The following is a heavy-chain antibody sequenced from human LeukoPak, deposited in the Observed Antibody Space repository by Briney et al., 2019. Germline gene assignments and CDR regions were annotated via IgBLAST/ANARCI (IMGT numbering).Heavy chain of an antibody. V-gene: IGHV1-2*02. CDR1: GFTFTDRY. CDR3: VREGEGPLSKDFDY. J-gene: IGHJ4*02. Sequence: ASVKVSCKSSGFTFTDRYIHWVRQGAGQGLEWMGYIGPHSTFTSSPQEFQGRVTMTRDASMSTAYMELTRLTSDDTAVYYYVREGEGPLSKDFDYWGQGTLVTVSS. D-gene: IGHD2/OR15-2a*01. CDR2: IGPHSTFT.